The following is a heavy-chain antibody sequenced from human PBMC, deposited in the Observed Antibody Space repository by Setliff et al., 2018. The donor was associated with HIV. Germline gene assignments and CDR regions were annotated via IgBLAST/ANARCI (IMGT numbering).Heavy chain of an antibody. CDR1: GYTFTNFG. CDR2: ISAYNGNT. V-gene: IGHV1-18*01. D-gene: IGHD6-13*01. CDR3: VSMASSSSWYGTANYYYYGMDV. J-gene: IGHJ6*02. Sequence: ASVKVSCKDSGYTFTNFGISWVRQAPGQGLEWMGWISAYNGNTNYAQKLQGRVTMTTDTSTSTAYMELSSLRSEDTAVYYCVSMASSSSWYGTANYYYYGMDVWGQGTTVTVSS.